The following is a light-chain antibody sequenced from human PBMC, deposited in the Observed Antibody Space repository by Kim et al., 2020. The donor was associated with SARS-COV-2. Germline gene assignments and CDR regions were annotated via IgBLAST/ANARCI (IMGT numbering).Light chain of an antibody. V-gene: IGLV4-69*01. CDR3: QSWGTGIVV. CDR2: LNGDGSH. Sequence: ASVKLTCTLSSGSSGYAIARHQQQPEKGPRYLMKLNGDGSHSKGDGIPDRFSGSSSGAERYLTISSLQSEDEADYYCQSWGTGIVVFGGGTQLTVL. J-gene: IGLJ2*01. CDR1: SGSSGYA.